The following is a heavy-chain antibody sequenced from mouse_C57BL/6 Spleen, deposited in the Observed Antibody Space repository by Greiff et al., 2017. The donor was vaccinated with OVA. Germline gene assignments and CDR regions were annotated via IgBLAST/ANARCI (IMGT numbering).Heavy chain of an antibody. J-gene: IGHJ3*01. CDR1: GFTFSDYG. D-gene: IGHD1-1*01. CDR3: ARSYYYGSSSWFAY. Sequence: EVKLVASGGGLVKPGGSLKLSCAASGFTFSDYGMHWVRQAPEKGLEWVAYISSGSSTIYYADTVKGRFTISRDNAKNTLFLQMTSLRSEDTAMYYCARSYYYGSSSWFAYWGQGTLVTVSA. CDR2: ISSGSSTI. V-gene: IGHV5-17*01.